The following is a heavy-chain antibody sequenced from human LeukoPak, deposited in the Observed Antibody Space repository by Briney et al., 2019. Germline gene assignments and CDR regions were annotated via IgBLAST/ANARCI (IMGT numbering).Heavy chain of an antibody. D-gene: IGHD2-2*01. CDR3: ARAPPLRGYCSSTSCYAVWFDP. V-gene: IGHV3-53*01. CDR2: IYSGGST. J-gene: IGHJ5*02. Sequence: GGSLRLSCAASGFTVSSNYMSWVRQAPGKGLEWVSVIYSGGSTYYADSVKGRFTISRDNSKNTLYLQMNSLRAEDTAVYYCARAPPLRGYCSSTSCYAVWFDPWGQGTLVTVSS. CDR1: GFTVSSNY.